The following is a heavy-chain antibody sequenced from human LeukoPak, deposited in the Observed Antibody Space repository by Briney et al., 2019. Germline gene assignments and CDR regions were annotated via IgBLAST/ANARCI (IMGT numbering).Heavy chain of an antibody. Sequence: PGGSLRLSCAASGFTFSNARMSWVRQAPGKGLDWVGRIKRKSDGGTPDSAAPVKGRFTISRDDSKDTLYLQMNSLKTEDTAVYYCATDLGGYYSGSGTYWGSLDYWGQGTVVTVSS. J-gene: IGHJ4*02. CDR3: ATDLGGYYSGSGTYWGSLDY. D-gene: IGHD3-10*01. CDR1: GFTFSNAR. CDR2: IKRKSDGGTP. V-gene: IGHV3-15*01.